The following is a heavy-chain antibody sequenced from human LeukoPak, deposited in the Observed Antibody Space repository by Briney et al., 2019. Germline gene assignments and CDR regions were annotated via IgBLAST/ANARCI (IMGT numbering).Heavy chain of an antibody. J-gene: IGHJ4*02. CDR1: GFTFSSYA. CDR3: ARAPHSDNWSPYF. CDR2: ISESGGNR. V-gene: IGHV3-23*01. Sequence: GGSLRPSCAASGFTFSSYAMSWVRQAPGKGLEWVSVISESGGNRNYADSVEGRFTISRDNSKNTLYLQVSSLRAEDTAVYYCARAPHSDNWSPYFWGQGALVTVSS. D-gene: IGHD1-1*01.